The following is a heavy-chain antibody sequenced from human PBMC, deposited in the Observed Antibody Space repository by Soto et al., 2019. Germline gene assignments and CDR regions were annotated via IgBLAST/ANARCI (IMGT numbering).Heavy chain of an antibody. Sequence: SETLSLTCTVSGDSISTYYWSWIRQPPGKGLEWIAYIYYTGNTYYNPSLKSRVTISMDTSKNQFSLKLSSVTAADTAVYYCARSYYDRSGYYYGWFDPWAQGTLVTVSS. CDR3: ARSYYDRSGYYYGWFDP. CDR1: GDSISTYY. V-gene: IGHV4-59*01. D-gene: IGHD3-22*01. J-gene: IGHJ5*02. CDR2: IYYTGNT.